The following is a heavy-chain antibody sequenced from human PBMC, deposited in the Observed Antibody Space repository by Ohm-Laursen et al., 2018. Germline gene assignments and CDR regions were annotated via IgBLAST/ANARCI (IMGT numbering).Heavy chain of an antibody. CDR1: GFTFSSYD. CDR3: ARVRLGSSSGALDM. V-gene: IGHV3-13*01. J-gene: IGHJ3*02. D-gene: IGHD6-6*01. Sequence: GSLRLSCAAPGFTFSSYDMHWVRQAPGKGLEWVSVIGTTGDTYYPGSVEGRFTISRENAKNSLYLQMNSLRAGDTAVYFCARVRLGSSSGALDMWGQGTTVTVSS. CDR2: IGTTGDT.